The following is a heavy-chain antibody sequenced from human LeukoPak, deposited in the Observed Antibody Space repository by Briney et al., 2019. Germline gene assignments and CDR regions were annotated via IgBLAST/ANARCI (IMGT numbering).Heavy chain of an antibody. J-gene: IGHJ1*01. CDR3: ARRRYYDGSGYLE. D-gene: IGHD3-22*01. V-gene: IGHV4-39*01. Sequence: PSETLSPTCSVSGDSVSRSDSYWDWIRQPPGKGLEWIGTIYYSGRTYYSPSLKSRVTMSVDPSNNQFSLTLRPVTAADTAVYYCARRRYYDGSGYLEWGQGTLLSVSS. CDR2: IYYSGRT. CDR1: GDSVSRSDSY.